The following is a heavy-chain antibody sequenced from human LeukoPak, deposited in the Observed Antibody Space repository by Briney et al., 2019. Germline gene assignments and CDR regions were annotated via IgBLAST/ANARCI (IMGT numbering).Heavy chain of an antibody. CDR2: ISGSGGST. CDR1: GFTFSSYG. D-gene: IGHD1-26*01. CDR3: ARRVGFYFDY. J-gene: IGHJ4*02. Sequence: PGGSLRLSCAASGFTFSSYGMSWVRQAPGKGLEWLSVISGSGGSTHYTDSVKGRFTLSRDISKNTLYLQMNSLRAEDTAVYYCARRVGFYFDYWGQGTLVTVSS. V-gene: IGHV3-23*01.